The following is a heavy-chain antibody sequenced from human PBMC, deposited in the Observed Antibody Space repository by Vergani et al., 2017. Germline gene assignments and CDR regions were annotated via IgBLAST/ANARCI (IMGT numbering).Heavy chain of an antibody. V-gene: IGHV3-23*01. CDR3: ARSGYCAHGVCYMTYYYYMDV. D-gene: IGHD2-8*01. Sequence: EVQLLESGGGLVQPGGSLRLSCAASGFTFSSYAMSWVRQAPGKGLEWVSAISGNGGSTYYADSVKGRFTISRDNSKNTLYLQMNSLRAEDTAVYYCARSGYCAHGVCYMTYYYYMDVWGKGTAVTVSS. CDR1: GFTFSSYA. CDR2: ISGNGGST. J-gene: IGHJ6*03.